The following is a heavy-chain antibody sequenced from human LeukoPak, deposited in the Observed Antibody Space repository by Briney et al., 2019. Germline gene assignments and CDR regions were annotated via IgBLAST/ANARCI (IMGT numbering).Heavy chain of an antibody. J-gene: IGHJ4*02. V-gene: IGHV4-39*01. CDR2: IYYSGST. CDR3: ASVGAPFDY. Sequence: PSETLSLTCTVSGGSISSSSYYWGWIRQPPGKGLEWIGSIYYSGSTYYNPSLKSRVTISVDTSKNQFSLKLSSVTAADTAVYYCASVGAPFDYWGQGTLVTVSS. D-gene: IGHD1-26*01. CDR1: GGSISSSSYY.